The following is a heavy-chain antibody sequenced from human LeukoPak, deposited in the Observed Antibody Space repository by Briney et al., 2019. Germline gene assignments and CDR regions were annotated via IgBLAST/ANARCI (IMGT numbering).Heavy chain of an antibody. Sequence: GGSLRLSCAASDFTFRTYAMTWVRQAPGKGLEWISAISDSGSNTFYADSVKGRFTISRDNSKNTLYLQMNSLRAEDTAMYYCAKDGIVVSYFDYWGQGTLVTVSS. J-gene: IGHJ4*02. CDR2: ISDSGSNT. D-gene: IGHD3-22*01. CDR1: DFTFRTYA. CDR3: AKDGIVVSYFDY. V-gene: IGHV3-23*01.